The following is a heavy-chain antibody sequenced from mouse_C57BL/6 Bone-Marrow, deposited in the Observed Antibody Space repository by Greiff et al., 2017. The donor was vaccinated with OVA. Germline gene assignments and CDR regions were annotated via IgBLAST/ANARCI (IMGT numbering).Heavy chain of an antibody. CDR3: ARDDYYWYFDV. J-gene: IGHJ1*03. Sequence: DVMLVESGGGFVQSGRSLRLSCATSGFTFSDFYMEWVRQAPGKGLEWIAASRNKANDYTTEYSASVKGRFIVSRDTSQSILYLQMNALRAEDTAIYYCARDDYYWYFDVWGTGTTVTVSS. CDR2: SRNKANDYTT. V-gene: IGHV7-1*01. CDR1: GFTFSDFY.